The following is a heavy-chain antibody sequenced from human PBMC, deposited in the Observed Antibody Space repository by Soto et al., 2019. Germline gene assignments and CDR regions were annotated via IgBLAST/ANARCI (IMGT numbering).Heavy chain of an antibody. CDR1: GFTFNSYA. J-gene: IGHJ4*02. CDR2: ISGSGGTT. CDR3: AKDRHYGSGTYSDSYLDY. Sequence: EVQLLESGGGLVQPGGSLRLSCGGSGFTFNSYAMTWVRQAPGKGLEWVSAISGSGGTTYYANSVKGRITISRDQSKHTPYLQINSLRAQHTAIYYCAKDRHYGSGTYSDSYLDYWGQGTLVTVSS. V-gene: IGHV3-23*01. D-gene: IGHD3-10*01.